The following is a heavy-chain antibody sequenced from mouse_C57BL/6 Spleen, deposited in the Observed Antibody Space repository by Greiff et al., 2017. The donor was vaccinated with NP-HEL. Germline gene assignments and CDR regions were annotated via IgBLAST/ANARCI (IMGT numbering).Heavy chain of an antibody. CDR3: ARDAVDYFGSSYWYFDV. CDR2: SRNKANDYTT. D-gene: IGHD1-1*01. CDR1: GFTFSDFY. Sequence: EVKLMESGGGLVQSGRSLRLSCATSGFTFSDFYMEWVRQAPGKGLEWIAASRNKANDYTTEYSASVKGRFIVSRDTSQSILYLQMNALRAEDTAIYYCARDAVDYFGSSYWYFDVWGTGTTVTVSS. J-gene: IGHJ1*03. V-gene: IGHV7-1*01.